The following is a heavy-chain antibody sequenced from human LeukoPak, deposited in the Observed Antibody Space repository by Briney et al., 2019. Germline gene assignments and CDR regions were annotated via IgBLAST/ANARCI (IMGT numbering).Heavy chain of an antibody. CDR1: GFTFSSYA. J-gene: IGHJ4*02. V-gene: IGHV3-30*03. Sequence: PGGSLRLSCAASGFTFSSYAMHWVRQTPGKGLEWVALISSDGSKNIYADPVKGRFTVSRDNSKNTLYLQMNSLRAEDTAVYYCARDWHEADYWGQGTLVTVSS. CDR3: ARDWHEADY. CDR2: ISSDGSKN.